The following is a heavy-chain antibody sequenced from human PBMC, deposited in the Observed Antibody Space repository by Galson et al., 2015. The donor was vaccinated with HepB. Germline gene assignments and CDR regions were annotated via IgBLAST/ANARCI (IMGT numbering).Heavy chain of an antibody. CDR2: IYSGGSA. Sequence: SLRLSCAASGFTVSSNYMSWVRQGPGKGLEWVSVIYSGGSANYAGSVKGRFTISRDNSKNTLYLQMNRLRAEDTAVYYCARVSASLGPQQLLYYYYNYMDIWGTGTAVTVSS. CDR1: GFTVSSNY. V-gene: IGHV3-53*01. CDR3: ARVSASLGPQQLLYYYYNYMDI. D-gene: IGHD2-2*01. J-gene: IGHJ6*03.